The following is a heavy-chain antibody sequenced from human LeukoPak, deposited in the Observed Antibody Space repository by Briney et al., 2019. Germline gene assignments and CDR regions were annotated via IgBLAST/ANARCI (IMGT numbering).Heavy chain of an antibody. CDR3: ARGGGYASPIGY. J-gene: IGHJ4*02. D-gene: IGHD5-12*01. Sequence: SEPLSLTCTLSGGSISTYYWSWIRQPPGEGLEWIGYIYHSGSTNYNPSLKSRVTISVDTSKNQFSLKLSSVTAADTAVYYCARGGGYASPIGYWGQGALVTVSS. V-gene: IGHV4-59*01. CDR2: IYHSGST. CDR1: GGSISTYY.